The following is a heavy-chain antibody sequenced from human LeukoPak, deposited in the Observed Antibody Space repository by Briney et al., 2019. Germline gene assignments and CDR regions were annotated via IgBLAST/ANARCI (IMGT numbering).Heavy chain of an antibody. D-gene: IGHD2-2*01. Sequence: GGSLRLSCAASGFTFSSYAMSWVRQAPGKGLEWVSAISGSGGSTYYADSVKGRFTISRDNAKNSLYLQMNSLRAEDTAVYYCASHHCSSTSCPLGYWGQGTLVTVSS. J-gene: IGHJ4*02. CDR1: GFTFSSYA. CDR2: ISGSGGST. CDR3: ASHHCSSTSCPLGY. V-gene: IGHV3-23*01.